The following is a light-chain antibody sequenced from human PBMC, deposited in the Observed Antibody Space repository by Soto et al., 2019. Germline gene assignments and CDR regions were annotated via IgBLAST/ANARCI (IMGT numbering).Light chain of an antibody. CDR3: QQYTSYSEA. V-gene: IGKV1-5*03. CDR2: KAS. Sequence: DIQMTQSPSTLSGSVGDRVTITCRASQTISSWLAWYQQKPGKAPKLLSYKASTLKSGVPSRCSGSGSGQHFTLPIRSLPPDDFAPYSCQQYTSYSEAFGQGTKVDIK. J-gene: IGKJ1*01. CDR1: QTISSW.